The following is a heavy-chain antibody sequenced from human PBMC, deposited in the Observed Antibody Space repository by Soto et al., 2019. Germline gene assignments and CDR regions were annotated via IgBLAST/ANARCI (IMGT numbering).Heavy chain of an antibody. V-gene: IGHV4-30-2*01. CDR2: IYHSGST. J-gene: IGHJ4*02. CDR3: SRGRSLTSDDY. D-gene: IGHD6-6*01. CDR1: GGSISSGGYS. Sequence: SETLSLTCAVSGGSISSGGYSWSWIRQPPGKGLEWIGYIYHSGSTNYNPSLRSRVTISVDKAKNQFSLKVNSVTAADTAVYYCSRGRSLTSDDYWGQGTLVTVSS.